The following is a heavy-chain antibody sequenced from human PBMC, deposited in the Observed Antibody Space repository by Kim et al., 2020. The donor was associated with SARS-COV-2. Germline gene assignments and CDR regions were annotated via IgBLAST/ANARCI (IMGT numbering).Heavy chain of an antibody. CDR3: AKVTYYYDSSGYYFPYYFDY. V-gene: IGHV3-43*02. D-gene: IGHD3-22*01. Sequence: GGSLRLSCAASGFTFDDYAMHWVRQAPGKVLEWVSLISGDGGSTYYADSVKGRFTISRDNSKNSLYLQMNSLRTEATALYYCAKVTYYYDSSGYYFPYYFDYWGQVTLVTVSS. CDR1: GFTFDDYA. CDR2: ISGDGGST. J-gene: IGHJ4*02.